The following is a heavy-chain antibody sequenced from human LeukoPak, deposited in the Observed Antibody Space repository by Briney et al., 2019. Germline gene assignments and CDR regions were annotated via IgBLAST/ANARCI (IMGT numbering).Heavy chain of an antibody. CDR3: ARGARYCSGGSCYNNWFDP. D-gene: IGHD2-15*01. CDR1: GGTFSSYA. V-gene: IGHV1-69*04. J-gene: IGHJ5*02. Sequence: SVKASCKASGGTFSSYAISWVRQAPGQGLEWMGRIIPILGIANYAQKFQGRVTITADKSTSTAYMELSSLRSEDTAVYYCARGARYCSGGSCYNNWFDPWGQGTLVTVSS. CDR2: IIPILGIA.